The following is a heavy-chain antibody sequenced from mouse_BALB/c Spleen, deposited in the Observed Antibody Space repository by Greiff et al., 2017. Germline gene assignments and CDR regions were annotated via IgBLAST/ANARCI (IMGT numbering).Heavy chain of an antibody. V-gene: IGHV5-6-4*01. CDR1: GFTFTSYT. J-gene: IGHJ2*02. Sequence: EVKLVESGGGLVKPGGSLKLSCAASGFTFTSYTMSWVRQTPEKRLEWVATISSGGSYTYYPDSVKGRFTISRDNAKNNLYLQMSSLKSEDTAMYYCARGYDYDYIDYWGQGTSVTVSS. D-gene: IGHD2-4*01. CDR2: ISSGGSYT. CDR3: ARGYDYDYIDY.